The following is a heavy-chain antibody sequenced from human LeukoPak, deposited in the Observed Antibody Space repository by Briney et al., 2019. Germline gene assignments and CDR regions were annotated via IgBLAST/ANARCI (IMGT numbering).Heavy chain of an antibody. CDR2: IYTSGST. Sequence: SETLSHTCTVSGGSISSYYWSWIRQPAGKGLEWIGRIYTSGSTNYNPSLKSRVTMSVDTSKNQFSLKLSSVTAADTAVYYCARCLSEPELAYGMDVWGQGTTVTVSS. CDR3: ARCLSEPELAYGMDV. V-gene: IGHV4-4*07. J-gene: IGHJ6*02. CDR1: GGSISSYY. D-gene: IGHD1-7*01.